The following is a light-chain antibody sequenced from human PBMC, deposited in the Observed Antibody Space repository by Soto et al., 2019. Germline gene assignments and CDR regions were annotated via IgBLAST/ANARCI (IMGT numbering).Light chain of an antibody. CDR2: WAS. CDR3: QQYYEIPHT. J-gene: IGKJ2*01. Sequence: DIVMTQSPDSLAVSLGERATINCKSSQNILYSSNNKNYLAWYQLKPGQPPKLLTFWASTQESGVPDRFSGSGSGTDFTLTISSLQAEDVAVYYCQQYYEIPHTFGQGTKLEI. CDR1: QNILYSSNNKNY. V-gene: IGKV4-1*01.